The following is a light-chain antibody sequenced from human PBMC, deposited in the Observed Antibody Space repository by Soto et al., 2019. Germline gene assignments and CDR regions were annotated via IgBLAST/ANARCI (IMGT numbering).Light chain of an antibody. CDR3: SSYRNSNTLV. Sequence: QSALTQPASVSGSPGQSITISCTGTNSDVGDYDYVSWYQQNPGKAPKLIIYEVRNRPSGVSNRFSGSKSGNTASLTVSGLQAEDEADYYCSSYRNSNTLVFGTGTKLTVL. J-gene: IGLJ1*01. V-gene: IGLV2-14*01. CDR2: EVR. CDR1: NSDVGDYDY.